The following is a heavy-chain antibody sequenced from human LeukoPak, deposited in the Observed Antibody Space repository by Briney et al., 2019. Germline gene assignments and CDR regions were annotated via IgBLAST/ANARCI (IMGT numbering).Heavy chain of an antibody. CDR3: ARGAFRYCSGGSCYSDY. CDR1: GYTFTSYD. V-gene: IGHV1-8*01. Sequence: ASVKVSCKASGYTFTSYDINWVRQATGQGLEWMGWMNPNSGNTGYAQKFQGRVTMTRNTSISTAYMELSSLRSEDPAVYYCARGAFRYCSGGSCYSDYWGQGTLVTVSS. J-gene: IGHJ4*02. D-gene: IGHD2-15*01. CDR2: MNPNSGNT.